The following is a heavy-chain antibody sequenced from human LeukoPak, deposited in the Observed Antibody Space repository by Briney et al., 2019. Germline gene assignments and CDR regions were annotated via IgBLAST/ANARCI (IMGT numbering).Heavy chain of an antibody. D-gene: IGHD6-19*01. V-gene: IGHV3-53*01. J-gene: IGHJ4*02. Sequence: GGSLRLSCAASGFTVSSNYMSWVRQAPGKGLEWVSVIYSGGSTYYADSVKGRFTIFRDNSKNTLYLQMNSLRAEDTAVYYCARSRRQWLDFDYWGQGTLVTVSS. CDR3: ARSRRQWLDFDY. CDR1: GFTVSSNY. CDR2: IYSGGST.